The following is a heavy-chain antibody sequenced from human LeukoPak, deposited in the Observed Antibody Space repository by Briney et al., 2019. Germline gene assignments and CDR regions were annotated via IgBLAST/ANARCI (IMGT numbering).Heavy chain of an antibody. Sequence: PGGSLRLSCAASGFTFSSYGMHWVRQAPGKGLEWVAVISYDGSNKYYADSVKGRLTISRDNSENTLHLQMNSLRAEDTAVYFCVREVAVSGTENGAFNVWGPGTTVTVSS. J-gene: IGHJ6*02. CDR3: VREVAVSGTENGAFNV. V-gene: IGHV3-30*03. D-gene: IGHD6-19*01. CDR1: GFTFSSYG. CDR2: ISYDGSNK.